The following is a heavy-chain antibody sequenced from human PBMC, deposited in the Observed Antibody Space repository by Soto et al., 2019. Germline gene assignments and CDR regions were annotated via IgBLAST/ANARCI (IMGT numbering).Heavy chain of an antibody. J-gene: IGHJ4*02. CDR3: ARQNYYDTSGYYYAFDS. V-gene: IGHV4-59*11. Sequence: PSETLSLTCTVSVGSISSHYWSWIRQPPGKGLEWIGYISYSGSTSYNPSLKSRVTISVDTSKNHFSLKLNSVTAADTAVYYCARQNYYDTSGYYYAFDSWGQGALVT. CDR1: VGSISSHY. CDR2: ISYSGST. D-gene: IGHD3-22*01.